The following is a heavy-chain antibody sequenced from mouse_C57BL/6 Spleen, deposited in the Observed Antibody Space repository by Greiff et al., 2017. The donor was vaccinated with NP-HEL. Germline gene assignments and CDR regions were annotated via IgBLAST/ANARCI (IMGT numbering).Heavy chain of an antibody. Sequence: EVQLQESGPGLVKPSQSLSLTCSVTGYSITSGYYWNWIRQFPGNKLEWMGYISYDGSNNYNPSLKNRISITRDTSQNQFFLKLNSVTTEDTATYYCARDQRSLSNPCTGFDYWGQGTTLTVSS. V-gene: IGHV3-6*01. CDR2: ISYDGSN. CDR3: ARDQRSLSNPCTGFDY. J-gene: IGHJ2*01. D-gene: IGHD2-5*01. CDR1: GYSITSGYY.